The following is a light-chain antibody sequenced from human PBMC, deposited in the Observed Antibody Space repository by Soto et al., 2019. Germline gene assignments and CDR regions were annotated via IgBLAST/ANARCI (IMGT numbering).Light chain of an antibody. CDR3: QQSYSVPYT. J-gene: IGKJ2*01. CDR1: QSINSY. CDR2: VAS. Sequence: DIQMTQSPPSLSASVGDRVTITCRASQSINSYLNWYQQKPGKAPDLLIYVASSLQSGVPSRFSGSGSGTEFTLIISSLQPEDSATYYCQQSYSVPYTFGQGTKMEIK. V-gene: IGKV1-39*01.